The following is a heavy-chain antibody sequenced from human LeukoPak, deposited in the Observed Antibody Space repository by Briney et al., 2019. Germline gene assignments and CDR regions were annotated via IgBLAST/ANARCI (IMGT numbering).Heavy chain of an antibody. Sequence: SVKVSCKASGGTFSSYAISWVRQAPGQGLEWKGGIIPIFGTANYAQKCQGRVTITTDESTSTAYMELSSLRSEDTAVYYCARARRDGYNLRLDCWGQGTLVTVSS. J-gene: IGHJ4*02. V-gene: IGHV1-69*05. CDR3: ARARRDGYNLRLDC. CDR2: IIPIFGTA. D-gene: IGHD5-24*01. CDR1: GGTFSSYA.